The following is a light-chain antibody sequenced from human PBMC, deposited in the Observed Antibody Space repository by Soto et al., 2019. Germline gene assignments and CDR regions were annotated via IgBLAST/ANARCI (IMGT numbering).Light chain of an antibody. J-gene: IGLJ3*02. Sequence: QPVLTQSPSASASLEASVKLTCTLSSGHSSYAIAWHQQQPEKGPRYLMKLNSDGSYSKGDGIPDRFSGSSSGAERYLTISSLQSEDEADYYCQTWGTGTWVFGGGTKLTVL. CDR2: LNSDGSY. CDR1: SGHSSYA. CDR3: QTWGTGTWV. V-gene: IGLV4-69*01.